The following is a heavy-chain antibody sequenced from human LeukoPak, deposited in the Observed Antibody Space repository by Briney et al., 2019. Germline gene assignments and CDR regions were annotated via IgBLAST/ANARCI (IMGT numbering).Heavy chain of an antibody. J-gene: IGHJ3*02. CDR2: FDPEDGET. CDR1: GYTLTELS. Sequence: ASVKVSCKVSGYTLTELSMHWVRQAPGKGLEWMGGFDPEDGETIYAQKFQGRVTMTRDTSISTAYMELSRLRSDDTAVYYCASGGELRALWGAVGDDAFDIWGQGTMVTVSS. D-gene: IGHD1-26*01. V-gene: IGHV1-24*01. CDR3: ASGGELRALWGAVGDDAFDI.